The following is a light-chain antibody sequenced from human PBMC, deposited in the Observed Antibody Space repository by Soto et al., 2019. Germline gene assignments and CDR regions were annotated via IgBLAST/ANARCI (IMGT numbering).Light chain of an antibody. J-gene: IGKJ5*01. CDR3: QQYYRTHPIT. CDR2: WAS. V-gene: IGKV4-1*01. CDR1: QSVLYSSKNKNC. Sequence: DIVMTQSPHSLAVSLGERATINCKSSQSVLYSSKNKNCLAWYQQKPGQPPKLLIYWASTRESGVPDRFSGSGSGTDFTLTISSLQAEDVAVYYCQQYYRTHPITFGQGTRLEIK.